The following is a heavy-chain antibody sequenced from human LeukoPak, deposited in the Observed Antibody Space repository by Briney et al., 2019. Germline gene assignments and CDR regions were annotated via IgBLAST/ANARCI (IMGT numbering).Heavy chain of an antibody. CDR1: GFTFNNAW. V-gene: IGHV3-15*01. CDR2: IKSKTDGETT. D-gene: IGHD3-3*01. J-gene: IGHJ6*02. CDR3: AREIGLVKDFWSGYGWYYGMDV. Sequence: PGGSLRLSCAASGFTFNNAWMSWVRQAPGKGLEWVGRIKSKTDGETTDYAAPVKGRFTISRDDSKNTLYLQMNSLRAEDTAVYYCAREIGLVKDFWSGYGWYYGMDVWGQGTTVTVSS.